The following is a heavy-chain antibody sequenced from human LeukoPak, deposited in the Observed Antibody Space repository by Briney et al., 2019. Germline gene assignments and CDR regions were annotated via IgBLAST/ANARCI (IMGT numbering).Heavy chain of an antibody. J-gene: IGHJ4*02. CDR2: IYTSGST. Sequence: SETLSLTCTVSGGSISSYYWSWIRQPAGKGLEWIGRIYTSGSTTYNPSLKSRVTISGDTSENQFSLRLSSVTAADTAVYYCARAYSSSFAGFDYWGQGTLVTVSS. V-gene: IGHV4-4*07. D-gene: IGHD6-13*01. CDR1: GGSISSYY. CDR3: ARAYSSSFAGFDY.